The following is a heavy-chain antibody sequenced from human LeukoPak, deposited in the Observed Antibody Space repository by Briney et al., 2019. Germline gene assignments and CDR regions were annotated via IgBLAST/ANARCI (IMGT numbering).Heavy chain of an antibody. D-gene: IGHD3-9*01. CDR3: ARAVLTGYYYYFDY. CDR2: IYSDNT. V-gene: IGHV3-53*01. CDR1: GFTVSSNS. Sequence: GGSLRLSCTVSGFTVSSNSMSWVRQAPGKGLEWVSFIYSDNTHYSDSVKGRFTISRDNSKNILYLQMNSLRAEDTAVYYCARAVLTGYYYYFDYWGQGNLVTVSS. J-gene: IGHJ4*01.